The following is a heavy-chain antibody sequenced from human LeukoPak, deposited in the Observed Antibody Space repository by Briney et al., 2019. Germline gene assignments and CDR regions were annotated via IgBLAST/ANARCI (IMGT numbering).Heavy chain of an antibody. Sequence: GGSLRLSCAASGFTFSDYYMSWIRQAPGKGLEWVSYISSSGSTIYYADSVKGRFTISRDNAKNSLYLQMNSLGAEDTAVYYCARVDILTGYYYFDYWGQGTLVTVSS. CDR2: ISSSGSTI. CDR1: GFTFSDYY. V-gene: IGHV3-11*01. CDR3: ARVDILTGYYYFDY. D-gene: IGHD3-9*01. J-gene: IGHJ4*02.